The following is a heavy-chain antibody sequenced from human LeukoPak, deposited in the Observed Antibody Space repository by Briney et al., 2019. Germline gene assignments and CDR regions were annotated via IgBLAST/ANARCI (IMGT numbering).Heavy chain of an antibody. CDR1: GASLSTYY. D-gene: IGHD5-24*01. Sequence: SETLSLTCFVSGASLSTYYWSWIRQPPGKGLEWIGYINYSGSTNYNPSLKSRITMSLDTSKNQLSLKLSSVTAADTAVYYCAATQRWLQLDCWDQGALVTVSS. V-gene: IGHV4-59*01. CDR2: INYSGST. CDR3: AATQRWLQLDC. J-gene: IGHJ4*02.